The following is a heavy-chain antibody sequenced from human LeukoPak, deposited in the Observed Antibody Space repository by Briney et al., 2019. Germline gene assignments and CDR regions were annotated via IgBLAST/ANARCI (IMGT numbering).Heavy chain of an antibody. Sequence: SETLSLNCTVSGGSISSSSYYWGWIRQPPGKGLEWIGSIYYSGSTYYNPSLKSRVTISVDTSKNQFSLMLSSVTAADTAVYYCARHGGGRCELLPHWFDPWGQGTLVTVSS. CDR2: IYYSGST. CDR3: ARHGGGRCELLPHWFDP. J-gene: IGHJ5*02. V-gene: IGHV4-39*01. CDR1: GGSISSSSYY. D-gene: IGHD1-26*01.